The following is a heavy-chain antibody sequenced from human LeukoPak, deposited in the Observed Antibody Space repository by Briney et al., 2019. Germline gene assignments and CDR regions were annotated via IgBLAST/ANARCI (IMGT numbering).Heavy chain of an antibody. CDR3: ARDRTKSDAFDI. Sequence: GGSLRLSCAASGFTFSSYGMHWVRQAPGKGLEWVAVIWYDGSNKYYADSVKGRFTISRDNSKNTLYLQMNSLRVEDTAVYYCARDRTKSDAFDIWGQGTMVTVSS. CDR1: GFTFSSYG. J-gene: IGHJ3*02. V-gene: IGHV3-33*01. CDR2: IWYDGSNK.